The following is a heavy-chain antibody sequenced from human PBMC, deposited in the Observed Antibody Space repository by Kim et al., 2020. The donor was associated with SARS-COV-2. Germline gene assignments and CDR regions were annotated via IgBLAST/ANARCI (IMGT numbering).Heavy chain of an antibody. V-gene: IGHV4-34*01. D-gene: IGHD1-26*01. Sequence: SETLSLTCAVYGGSFSGYYWSWIRQPPGKGLEWIGEINHSGSTNYNPSLKSRVTISVDTSKNQFSLKLSSVTAADTAVYYCARGGPIVGAPIHYWGQGTLVTVSS. CDR1: GGSFSGYY. CDR3: ARGGPIVGAPIHY. CDR2: INHSGST. J-gene: IGHJ4*02.